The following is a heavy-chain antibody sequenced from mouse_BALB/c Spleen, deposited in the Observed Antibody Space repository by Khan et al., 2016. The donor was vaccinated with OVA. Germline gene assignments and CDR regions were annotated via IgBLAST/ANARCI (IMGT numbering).Heavy chain of an antibody. J-gene: IGHJ3*01. Sequence: QVQLKESGPGLVAPSQSLSIICTVSGFSLTNYGVHWVRQPPGKGLEWLGVMWAGGSTNYNSALMYRLSISIDNSKSQVFLKMNSLQTDDTAMYYCARPYYGSGWFAYWGQGTMVTVSA. CDR2: MWAGGST. CDR3: ARPYYGSGWFAY. V-gene: IGHV2-9*02. CDR1: GFSLTNYG. D-gene: IGHD1-1*01.